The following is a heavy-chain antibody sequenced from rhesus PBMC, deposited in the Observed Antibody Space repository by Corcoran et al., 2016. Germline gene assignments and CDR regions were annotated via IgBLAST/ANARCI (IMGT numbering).Heavy chain of an antibody. D-gene: IGHD1-32*01. Sequence: QVKLDQSGEGLIKPSETLSLTCVVSGDSVGNSYSWSWIRQSPGEGLEWIGYIGVYNASLRGRVSMSKDTSKNQFSLQLTSLTAADTAIYYCARGLMTGHSYLDVWGPGVLVTVSS. CDR2: IG. V-gene: IGHV4-73*01. CDR3: ARGLMTGHSYLDV. CDR1: GDSVGNSYS. J-gene: IGHJ5-2*01.